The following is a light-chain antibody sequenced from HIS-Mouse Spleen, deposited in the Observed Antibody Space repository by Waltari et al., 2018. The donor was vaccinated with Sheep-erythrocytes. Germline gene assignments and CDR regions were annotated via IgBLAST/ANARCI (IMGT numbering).Light chain of an antibody. J-gene: IGKJ3*01. Sequence: DIHMTQSPSSLSASVGDRVTITCQASQDISNYLHWYQQKPGKAPKLLIYDASNLETGVPSRFSGSGSGTDFTFTISSLQPEDIATYYCQQYDNLFTFGPGTKVDIK. CDR3: QQYDNLFT. V-gene: IGKV1-33*01. CDR2: DAS. CDR1: QDISNY.